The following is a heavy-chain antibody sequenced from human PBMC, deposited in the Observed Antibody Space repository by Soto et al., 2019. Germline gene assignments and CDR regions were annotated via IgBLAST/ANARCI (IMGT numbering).Heavy chain of an antibody. CDR3: APRVIGPAAPQIDS. J-gene: IGHJ4*02. V-gene: IGHV2-5*01. CDR2: IFWNDDK. D-gene: IGHD6-6*01. Sequence: QITLKESGPTLVKPTQTLTLTCTFSGFSLSASGVGVAWIRQPPGKALEWLALIFWNDDKFYTSSLRNRLTITKDTSKNQVILTLTNMEPEDAATYYGAPRVIGPAAPQIDSWGPGTLVTVSS. CDR1: GFSLSASGVG.